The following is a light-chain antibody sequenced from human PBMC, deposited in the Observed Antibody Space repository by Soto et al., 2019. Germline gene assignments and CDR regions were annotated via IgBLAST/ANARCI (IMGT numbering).Light chain of an antibody. CDR2: GAS. J-gene: IGKJ4*01. CDR3: XQYNNWPLT. V-gene: IGKV3-15*01. Sequence: EIVMTQSPATLSVSPGERATLSCRASQSVSSNLAWYQQKPGQAPRLLIYGASTRATGIPARFSGSGSGTXXXXXXXXXXXEDXXXXXXXQYNNWPLTFGGGTKVEIK. CDR1: QSVSSN.